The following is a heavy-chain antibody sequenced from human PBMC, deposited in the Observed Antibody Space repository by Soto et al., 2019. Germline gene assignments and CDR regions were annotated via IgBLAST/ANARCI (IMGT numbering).Heavy chain of an antibody. CDR2: SYHTGTT. CDR3: ARLDEVLRFLVDT. CDR1: GDSVSTNRYS. J-gene: IGHJ5*02. D-gene: IGHD3-3*01. V-gene: IGHV4-30-2*01. Sequence: SETLSLTCGVSGDSVSTNRYSWGWIRQPPGKGLEWIGYSYHTGTTYYNPSLKTRVTIYVDRSKNNFSLNLTSVTAADTALYYCARLDEVLRFLVDTWGQGTLVTVSS.